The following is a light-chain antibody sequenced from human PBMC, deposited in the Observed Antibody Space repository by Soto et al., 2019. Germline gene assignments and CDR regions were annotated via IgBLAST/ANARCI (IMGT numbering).Light chain of an antibody. J-gene: IGKJ1*01. Sequence: IVLTQSPGTLSLSPGERATLSCRASQYVRETSLAWYQQKPGQAPRLLLFGASKRATGIPDRFSGSGSATDFTLTISRLQQEDFAVYYCQQDGTSSWTFGQGTKIEIK. CDR3: QQDGTSSWT. V-gene: IGKV3-20*01. CDR1: QYVRETS. CDR2: GAS.